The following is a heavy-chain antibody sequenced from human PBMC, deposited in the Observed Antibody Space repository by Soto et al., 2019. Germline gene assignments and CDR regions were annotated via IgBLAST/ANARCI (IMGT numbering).Heavy chain of an antibody. CDR2: ISYDGSNK. CDR1: GFTFSSCG. D-gene: IGHD3-22*01. Sequence: QVQLVESGGGVVQPGRSLRLSCAASGFTFSSCGMHWVRQAPGKVLEWVAVISYDGSNKYYADSVKGRFTISRDNSKNGLYLQMKSMRAEDTAVYYCAKGPDGYDSSGYYLYYVDYWGQGTLVTVSS. V-gene: IGHV3-30*18. CDR3: AKGPDGYDSSGYYLYYVDY. J-gene: IGHJ4*02.